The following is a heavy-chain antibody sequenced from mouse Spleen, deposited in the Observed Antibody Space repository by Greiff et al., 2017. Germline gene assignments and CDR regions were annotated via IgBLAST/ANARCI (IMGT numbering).Heavy chain of an antibody. V-gene: IGHV1-63*01. CDR3: ARCPYGNSYYFDY. J-gene: IGHJ2*01. CDR1: GYTFTNYW. CDR2: IYPGGGYT. D-gene: IGHD2-1*01. Sequence: QVQLQQSGAELVRPGTSVKMSCKASGYTFTNYWIGWAKQRPGHGLEWIGDIYPGGGYTNYNEKFKGKATLTADKSSSTAYMQFSSLTSEDSAIYYCARCPYGNSYYFDYWGQGTTLTVSS.